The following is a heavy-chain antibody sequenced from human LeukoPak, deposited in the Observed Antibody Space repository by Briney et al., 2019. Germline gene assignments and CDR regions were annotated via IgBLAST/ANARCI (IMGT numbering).Heavy chain of an antibody. V-gene: IGHV4-31*03. D-gene: IGHD1-14*01. CDR2: IYYSGST. J-gene: IGHJ6*02. CDR3: ARDGGRGLGVTVDV. CDR1: GGSISSGGYY. Sequence: PSETLSLTCTVSGGSISSGGYYWSWIRQHPGKGLEWIGYIYYSGSTYYNPSLKSRVTISVDTSKNQFSLKLSSVTAADTAVYYCARDGGRGLGVTVDVWGQGTTVTVSS.